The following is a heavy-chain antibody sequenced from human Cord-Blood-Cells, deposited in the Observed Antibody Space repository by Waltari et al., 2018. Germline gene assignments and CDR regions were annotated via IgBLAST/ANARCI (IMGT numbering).Heavy chain of an antibody. Sequence: EVQLVESGGGLVKPGGSLRLSCAASGFTFSNAWMSWVRQAPGKGLEWVGRIKSKTDGGTTDYAAPVKGRFTISRDDSKNTLYLKMNSLKTEDTAVYYCTTDLDTMVRGVDYWGQGTLVTVSS. CDR1: GFTFSNAW. CDR3: TTDLDTMVRGVDY. J-gene: IGHJ4*02. V-gene: IGHV3-15*01. CDR2: IKSKTDGGTT. D-gene: IGHD3-10*01.